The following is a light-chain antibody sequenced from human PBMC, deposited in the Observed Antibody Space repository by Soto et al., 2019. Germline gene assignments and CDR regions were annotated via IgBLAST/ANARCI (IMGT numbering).Light chain of an antibody. V-gene: IGKV1-5*01. CDR2: DAS. CDR3: QQYNSCSPYT. CDR1: QSISSW. J-gene: IGKJ2*01. Sequence: DIQMTQSPSTLSASIGDRVTITCRASQSISSWLAWYQQKSGKAPKLLIYDASSLESGVPSRFSGSGSGTEFTLTISSLQPDDFATYYCQQYNSCSPYTFGQGTKLEIK.